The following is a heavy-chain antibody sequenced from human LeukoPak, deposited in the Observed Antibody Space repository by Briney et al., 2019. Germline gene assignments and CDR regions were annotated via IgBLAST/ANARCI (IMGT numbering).Heavy chain of an antibody. J-gene: IGHJ4*02. CDR3: ARGLDFDWLLRFDY. D-gene: IGHD3-9*01. CDR1: GGSISSYY. Sequence: SDTLSLTCTVSGGSISSYYWSWILQPPGKELERIRYIYYSGSTNYNPSLKSRVTISVDTSKNQFSLKLSSVTAADTAVYYCARGLDFDWLLRFDYWGQGTLVTVSS. V-gene: IGHV4-59*01. CDR2: IYYSGST.